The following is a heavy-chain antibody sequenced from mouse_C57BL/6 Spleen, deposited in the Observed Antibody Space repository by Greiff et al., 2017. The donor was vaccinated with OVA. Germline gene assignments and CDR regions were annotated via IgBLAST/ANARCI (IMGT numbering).Heavy chain of an antibody. Sequence: EVKLMESGGGLVQPGGSMKLSCAASGFTFSDAWMDWVRQSPEKGLEWVAEIRNKANNHATYYAESVKGRFTISRDDSKSSVYLQMNSLRAEDTGIYYCTRRSYDYDGFAYWGQGTLVTVSA. D-gene: IGHD2-4*01. CDR2: IRNKANNHAT. J-gene: IGHJ3*01. CDR1: GFTFSDAW. V-gene: IGHV6-6*01. CDR3: TRRSYDYDGFAY.